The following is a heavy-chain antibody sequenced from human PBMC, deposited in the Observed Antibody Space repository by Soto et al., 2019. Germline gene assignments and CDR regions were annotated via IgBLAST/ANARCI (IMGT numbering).Heavy chain of an antibody. CDR2: ISGSGGST. V-gene: IGHV3-23*01. J-gene: IGHJ6*02. Sequence: GGSLRLSCAASGFTFSSYAMSWVRQAPGKGLEWVSAISGSGGSTYYADSVKGRFTISRDNSKNTLYLQMNSLRAEDTAVYYCARDGSYYGSGSYPQPGYYYYYGMDVRGQGTTVTVSS. CDR3: ARDGSYYGSGSYPQPGYYYYYGMDV. D-gene: IGHD3-10*01. CDR1: GFTFSSYA.